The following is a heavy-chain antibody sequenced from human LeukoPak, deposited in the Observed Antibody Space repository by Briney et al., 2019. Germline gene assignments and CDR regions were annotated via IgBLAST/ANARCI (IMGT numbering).Heavy chain of an antibody. CDR3: AKDGWFGELLYFDY. CDR2: ISGSGGST. D-gene: IGHD3-10*01. V-gene: IGHV3-23*01. Sequence: GGSLRLSCAASGFPFSSYAMSWVRQAPGKGLEWVSAISGSGGSTYYADSVKGRFTISRDNSKNTLYLQMNSLRAEDTAVYYCAKDGWFGELLYFDYWGQGTLVTVSS. J-gene: IGHJ4*02. CDR1: GFPFSSYA.